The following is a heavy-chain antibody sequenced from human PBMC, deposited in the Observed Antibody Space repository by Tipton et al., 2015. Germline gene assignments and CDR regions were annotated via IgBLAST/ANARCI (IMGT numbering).Heavy chain of an antibody. CDR2: ICPGDSDT. CDR3: AREGYSRSSHRADYFFYGMDV. Sequence: QLVQSGAEVKKPGESLKISCKGSGYSFTTYWIAWVRQMPGKGLEWMGVICPGDSDTRYSPSFQGQVAISADKSINTAYLQWSSLKASDTAMYYCAREGYSRSSHRADYFFYGMDVWGQGTMVTVSS. D-gene: IGHD6-13*01. J-gene: IGHJ6*02. V-gene: IGHV5-51*01. CDR1: GYSFTTYW.